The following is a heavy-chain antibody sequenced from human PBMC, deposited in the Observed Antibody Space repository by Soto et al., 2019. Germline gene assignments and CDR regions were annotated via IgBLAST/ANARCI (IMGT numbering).Heavy chain of an antibody. V-gene: IGHV3-7*05. D-gene: IGHD6-13*01. CDR3: AKLKAAAAMDY. CDR1: GFNFGGSW. Sequence: PGGSLRLSCAASGFNFGGSWMTWVRQALGKGLEWLAKINPDGSGEYYVDSVKGRFTISRDNSKNTLYLQMNSLRAEDTAVYYCAKLKAAAAMDYWGQGTLVTVSS. J-gene: IGHJ4*02. CDR2: INPDGSGE.